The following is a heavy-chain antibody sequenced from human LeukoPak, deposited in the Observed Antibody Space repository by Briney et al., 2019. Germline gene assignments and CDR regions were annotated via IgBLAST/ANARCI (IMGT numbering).Heavy chain of an antibody. V-gene: IGHV1-8*01. J-gene: IGHJ2*01. CDR3: ARGLGYCGGDCFSSWYLDV. D-gene: IGHD2-21*02. CDR2: MNPQSGDG. Sequence: GASVKVSCKTSGYIFTSHDISWLRQAPGQGLEWMGWMNPQSGDGHSAPKFQGRVAMTRDISTNTAYMELRSLRSDDTAVYYCARGLGYCGGDCFSSWYLDVWGHGTFVTVSS. CDR1: GYIFTSHD.